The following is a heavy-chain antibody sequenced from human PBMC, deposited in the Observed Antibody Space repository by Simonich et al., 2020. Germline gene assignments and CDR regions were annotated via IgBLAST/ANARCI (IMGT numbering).Heavy chain of an antibody. Sequence: QVQLVQSGAEVKKPGASVKVSCKASGYTFTSYGISWVRQAPGQGLEWMGRISAYNGNTNYAKKLQGRVTMTTDTSTSTAYMELRSLRSDDTAVYYCARAARGTWWYYYFDYWGQGTLVTVSS. CDR3: ARAARGTWWYYYFDY. CDR1: GYTFTSYG. V-gene: IGHV1-18*01. CDR2: ISAYNGNT. D-gene: IGHD2-15*01. J-gene: IGHJ4*02.